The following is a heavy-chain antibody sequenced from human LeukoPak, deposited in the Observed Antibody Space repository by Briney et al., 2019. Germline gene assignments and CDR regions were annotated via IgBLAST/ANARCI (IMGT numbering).Heavy chain of an antibody. CDR3: AGYCSSTSCYDSGY. J-gene: IGHJ4*02. Sequence: SVKVSCKASGGTFSSYAISWVRQAPGQGLEWMGGIIPIFGIANYAQKFQGRVTITADESTSTAYMELSSLRSEDTAVYYCAGYCSSTSCYDSGYWGQGTLVTVSS. V-gene: IGHV1-69*13. D-gene: IGHD2-2*01. CDR2: IIPIFGIA. CDR1: GGTFSSYA.